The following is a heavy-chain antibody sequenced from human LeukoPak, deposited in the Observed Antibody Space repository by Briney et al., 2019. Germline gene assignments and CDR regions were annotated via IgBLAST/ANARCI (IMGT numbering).Heavy chain of an antibody. J-gene: IGHJ3*02. CDR2: ISAYNGNT. CDR1: GYTFTSYG. CDR3: ARDPRLRGAFDI. D-gene: IGHD6-25*01. V-gene: IGHV1-18*01. Sequence: ASVKVSCKASGYTFTSYGISWVQQAPGQGLEWMGWISAYNGNTNYAQKLQGRVTMTTDTSTSTAYMELRSLRSDDTAVYYCARDPRLRGAFDIWGQGTMVTVSS.